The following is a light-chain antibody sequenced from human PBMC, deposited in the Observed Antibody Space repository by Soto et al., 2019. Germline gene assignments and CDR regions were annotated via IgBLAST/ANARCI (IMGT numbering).Light chain of an antibody. CDR2: SNN. Sequence: QTVVTQPPSASGTPGQRVTISCSGSSSNIGSNTVNWYQQLPGTAPKLLIYSNNQRPSGVPDRFSGSKSGNTASLTVSGLQADDEADYYCSSYAGSSNPPYVFGTGTKLTVL. CDR3: SSYAGSSNPPYV. CDR1: SSNIGSNT. V-gene: IGLV1-44*01. J-gene: IGLJ1*01.